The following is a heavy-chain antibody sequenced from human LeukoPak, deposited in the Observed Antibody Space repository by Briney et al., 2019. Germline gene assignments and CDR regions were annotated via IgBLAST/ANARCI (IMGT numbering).Heavy chain of an antibody. D-gene: IGHD6-19*01. J-gene: IGHJ4*02. CDR2: ISGSGGST. CDR1: GFTFSSYA. V-gene: IGHV3-23*01. Sequence: GGSLRLSCAASGFTFSSYAMNWVRQAPGKGLEWVSAISGSGGSTYYADSVRGRFTISTDNSKNTLHLQMNSLKTEDTAVYYCARGNVDQWLGGDYWGQGTLVTVSS. CDR3: ARGNVDQWLGGDY.